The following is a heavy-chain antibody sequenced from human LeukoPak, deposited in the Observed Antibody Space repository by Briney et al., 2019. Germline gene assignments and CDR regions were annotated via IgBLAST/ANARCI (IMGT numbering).Heavy chain of an antibody. CDR1: GFTFSSYS. Sequence: GGSLRLSCAASGFTFSSYSMNWVRQAPGKGLEWVSSISSSSSYIYYADSVKGRFTISRDNAKNSLYLQMNSLRAEDTAVYYCARGGIVGATPHFDYWSQGTLVTVSS. V-gene: IGHV3-21*01. CDR3: ARGGIVGATPHFDY. CDR2: ISSSSSYI. J-gene: IGHJ4*02. D-gene: IGHD1-26*01.